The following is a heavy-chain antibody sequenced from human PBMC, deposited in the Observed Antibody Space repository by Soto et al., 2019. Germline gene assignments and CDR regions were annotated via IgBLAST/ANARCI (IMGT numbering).Heavy chain of an antibody. Sequence: SQTLSLPCAISGDSVSSNSAAWNWIRQSPSRGLEWLGRTYYRSKWYNDYAVSVKSRITINPDTSKNQFSLQLNSVTPEDTAVYYCASSLDYGDYMYFDYWGQGTLVTVSS. CDR1: GDSVSSNSAA. CDR2: TYYRSKWYN. J-gene: IGHJ4*02. D-gene: IGHD4-17*01. CDR3: ASSLDYGDYMYFDY. V-gene: IGHV6-1*01.